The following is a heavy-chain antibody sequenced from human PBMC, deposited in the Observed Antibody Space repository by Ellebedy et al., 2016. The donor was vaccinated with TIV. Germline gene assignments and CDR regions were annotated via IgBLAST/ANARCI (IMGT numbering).Heavy chain of an antibody. CDR1: GFSY. V-gene: IGHV3-53*01. J-gene: IGHJ4*02. CDR2: IYSGGTT. D-gene: IGHD2-15*01. Sequence: GESLKISCTASGFSYINWVRQVPGKGLEWVSVIYSGGTTHYADSVKGRFTISRDNSKNTLYLQMNSLRAEDTAVYYCANGYCSGGSCYLYYFDYWGQGTLVTVSS. CDR3: ANGYCSGGSCYLYYFDY.